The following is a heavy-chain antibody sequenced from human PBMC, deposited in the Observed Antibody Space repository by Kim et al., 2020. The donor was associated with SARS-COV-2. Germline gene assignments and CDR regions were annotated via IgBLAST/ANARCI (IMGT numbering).Heavy chain of an antibody. CDR3: ARDWYYYDSSGYYYWYFDL. D-gene: IGHD3-22*01. J-gene: IGHJ2*01. V-gene: IGHV3-53*01. Sequence: GRFTISRDNSKNTLYLQMNSLRAEDTAVYYCARDWYYYDSSGYYYWYFDLWGRGTLVTVSS.